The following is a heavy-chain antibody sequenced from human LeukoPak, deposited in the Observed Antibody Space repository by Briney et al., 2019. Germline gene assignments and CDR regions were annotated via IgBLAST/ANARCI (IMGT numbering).Heavy chain of an antibody. CDR1: GYSISSGYY. V-gene: IGHV4-4*07. Sequence: SETLSLTCTVSGYSISSGYYWNWIRQPAGKGLEWIGRIHTSGSTNYNPSLKSRVTMSVDTSKNKFSLKLSSVTAADTALYYCAKDMRPYQLHEVDYWGQGTLVTVSS. D-gene: IGHD2-2*01. J-gene: IGHJ4*02. CDR3: AKDMRPYQLHEVDY. CDR2: IHTSGST.